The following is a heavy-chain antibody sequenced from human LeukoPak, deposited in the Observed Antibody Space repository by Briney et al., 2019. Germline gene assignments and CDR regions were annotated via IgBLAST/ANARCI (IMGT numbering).Heavy chain of an antibody. CDR1: GFTFSSYA. CDR3: AKAPALGYSSGWYVMDY. J-gene: IGHJ4*02. D-gene: IGHD6-13*01. Sequence: PGGSLRLSCAASGFTFSSYAMSWVRQAPGKGLEWVSAISGSGGSTYYADSVKGRFTISRDNSKNTLYLQMNSLRAEDTAVYYCAKAPALGYSSGWYVMDYRGQGTLVTVSS. CDR2: ISGSGGST. V-gene: IGHV3-23*01.